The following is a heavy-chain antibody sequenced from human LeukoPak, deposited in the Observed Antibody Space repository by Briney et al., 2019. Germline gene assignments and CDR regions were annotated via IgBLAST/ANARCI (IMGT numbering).Heavy chain of an antibody. CDR2: ISAYNGNT. J-gene: IGHJ6*02. D-gene: IGHD2-2*02. V-gene: IGHV1-18*01. CDR1: GYTFTSYG. CDR3: ARIYCSSTSCYIGAYYYYGMDV. Sequence: GASVKVSCKASGYTFTSYGISWVRQAPGQRLEWMGWISAYNGNTNYAQKLQGRVTMTTDTSTSTAYMELRSLRSDDTAVYYCARIYCSSTSCYIGAYYYYGMDVWGQGTTVTVSS.